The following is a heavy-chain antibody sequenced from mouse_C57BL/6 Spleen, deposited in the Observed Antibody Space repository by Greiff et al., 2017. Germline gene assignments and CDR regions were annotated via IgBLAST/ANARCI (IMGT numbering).Heavy chain of an antibody. CDR1: GYTFTSYW. CDR3: ARWDTTVVAHWYFDV. D-gene: IGHD1-1*01. Sequence: QVQLKQSGAELAKPGASVKLSCKASGYTFTSYWMHWVKQRPGQGLEWIGYINPSSGYTKYNQKFKDKATLTADKSSSTAYMQLSSLTYEDSAVYYCARWDTTVVAHWYFDVWGTGTTVTVSS. CDR2: INPSSGYT. V-gene: IGHV1-7*01. J-gene: IGHJ1*03.